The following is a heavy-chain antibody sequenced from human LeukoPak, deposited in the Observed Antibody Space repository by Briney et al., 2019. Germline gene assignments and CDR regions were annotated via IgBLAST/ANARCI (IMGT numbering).Heavy chain of an antibody. D-gene: IGHD3-3*01. V-gene: IGHV3-33*01. CDR3: ARGGTYYDFWSGYSYYYGMDV. CDR1: GFTFSSYG. Sequence: PGGSLRLSCAASGFTFSSYGMHWVRQAPGKGLEWVAVIWYDGSNKYYADSVKGRFTISRDNSKNTLYLQMNSLRAEDTAVDYCARGGTYYDFWSGYSYYYGMDVWGQGTTVTVSS. CDR2: IWYDGSNK. J-gene: IGHJ6*02.